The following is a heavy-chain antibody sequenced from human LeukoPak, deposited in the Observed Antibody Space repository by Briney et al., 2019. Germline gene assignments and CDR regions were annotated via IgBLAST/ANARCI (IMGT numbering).Heavy chain of an antibody. CDR1: GFTFADYG. Sequence: GGSLRLSCAASGFTFADYGMSWVRQAPGKGLEWVSGITGNGGSVGYADAMEGRFTVSRDNAKKSLYLQMNSLRDEDTALYYCARDHVGSGYYYFDSWGQGTLVTVSS. D-gene: IGHD3-22*01. CDR3: ARDHVGSGYYYFDS. V-gene: IGHV3-20*04. CDR2: ITGNGGSV. J-gene: IGHJ4*02.